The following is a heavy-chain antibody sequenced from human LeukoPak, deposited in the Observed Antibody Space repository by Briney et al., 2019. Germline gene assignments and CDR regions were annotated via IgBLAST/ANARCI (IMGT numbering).Heavy chain of an antibody. Sequence: PSETLSLTCAVYGESFSGYYWSWIRQPPGKGLEWIGEINHSGSTNYNPSLKSRVTISVDTSKNQFSLKLSSVTAADTAVYYCARSGTRPNLLFDYWGQETLVTVSS. V-gene: IGHV4-34*01. J-gene: IGHJ4*02. CDR3: ARSGTRPNLLFDY. CDR1: GESFSGYY. D-gene: IGHD1-26*01. CDR2: INHSGST.